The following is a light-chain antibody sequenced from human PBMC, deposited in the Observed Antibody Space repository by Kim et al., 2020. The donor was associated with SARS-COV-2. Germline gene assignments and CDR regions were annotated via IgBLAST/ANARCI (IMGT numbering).Light chain of an antibody. CDR2: DAT. Sequence: SPGERATRSCRASQTINNKLVWYQQKPGQAPRLLINDATTRATGVPARFIGSGSETDFTLNISSLQSEDVAVYYCQQSNDRPPLTFGQGTKVDIK. CDR3: QQSNDRPPLT. V-gene: IGKV3-15*01. CDR1: QTINNK. J-gene: IGKJ1*01.